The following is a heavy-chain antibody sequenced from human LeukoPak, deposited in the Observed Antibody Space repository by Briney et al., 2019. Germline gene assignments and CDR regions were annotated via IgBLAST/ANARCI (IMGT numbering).Heavy chain of an antibody. CDR2: ITGTSGTT. D-gene: IGHD4-17*01. CDR1: GFTFSSYA. CDR3: TRGSDDYGDYVQIDI. J-gene: IGHJ3*02. Sequence: GGSLGLSCAASGFTFSSYAMSWVRQAPGKGLEWVSVITGTSGTTYYAESVKGRFTISRDNSKNTVYLQMNSLRAEDTAVYYCTRGSDDYGDYVQIDIWGQGTMVTVSS. V-gene: IGHV3-23*01.